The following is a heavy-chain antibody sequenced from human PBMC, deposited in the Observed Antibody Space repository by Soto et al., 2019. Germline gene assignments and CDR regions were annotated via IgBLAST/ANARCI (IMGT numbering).Heavy chain of an antibody. Sequence: QVQLVESGGGVVQPGRSLRLSCAVSGFTFRSYGMHWVRQAPGKGLEWVAVISYDGSNKYYAASVKGRFTISRDNSKNTLYVQMNSLRAEDTAVYYCAKGSRDGYNSNWFDAWGQGTLVTVSS. D-gene: IGHD5-12*01. CDR1: GFTFRSYG. J-gene: IGHJ5*02. CDR3: AKGSRDGYNSNWFDA. V-gene: IGHV3-30*18. CDR2: ISYDGSNK.